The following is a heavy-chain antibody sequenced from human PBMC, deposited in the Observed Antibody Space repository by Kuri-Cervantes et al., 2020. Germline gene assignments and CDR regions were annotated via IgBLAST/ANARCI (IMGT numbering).Heavy chain of an antibody. J-gene: IGHJ6*02. V-gene: IGHV3-7*03. CDR2: IKEDGSEK. CDR1: GFTFSHYW. CDR3: ARDTAVAANYYYYGMDV. Sequence: GESLKISCAASGFTFSHYWMSWVRQAPGKGLEWVANIKEDGSEKYYVDSVKGRFTISRDNAKNSLYLQMNSLRAEDTAVYYCARDTAVAANYYYYGMDVWGQGTTVTVSS. D-gene: IGHD6-19*01.